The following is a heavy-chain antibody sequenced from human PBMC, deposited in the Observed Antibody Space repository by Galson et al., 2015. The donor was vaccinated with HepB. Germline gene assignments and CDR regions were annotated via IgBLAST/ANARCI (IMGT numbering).Heavy chain of an antibody. J-gene: IGHJ4*02. V-gene: IGHV3-23*01. CDR3: AKDWSSISCFDY. CDR2: ISGSGSST. Sequence: SLRLSCAASGFTFSKYAMSWVRQAPGKGLEWVSTISGSGSSTYYADSVRGRFTISRDNSKNTLHLQMNSLRAEDTAVYYCAKDWSSISCFDYWGQGTLVTVSS. CDR1: GFTFSKYA. D-gene: IGHD2-2*01.